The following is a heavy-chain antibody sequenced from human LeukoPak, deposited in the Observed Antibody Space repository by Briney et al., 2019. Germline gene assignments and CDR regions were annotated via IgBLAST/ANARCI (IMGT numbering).Heavy chain of an antibody. Sequence: ETLSLTCAVYGGSFSGYYWSWIRQPPGKGLEWIGEINHSGSTNYNPSLKSRVTISVDTSKNQFSLKLSSVTAADTAVYYCARWQQLVSFDYWGQGTLVAVSS. D-gene: IGHD6-13*01. CDR2: INHSGST. V-gene: IGHV4-34*01. CDR1: GGSFSGYY. J-gene: IGHJ4*02. CDR3: ARWQQLVSFDY.